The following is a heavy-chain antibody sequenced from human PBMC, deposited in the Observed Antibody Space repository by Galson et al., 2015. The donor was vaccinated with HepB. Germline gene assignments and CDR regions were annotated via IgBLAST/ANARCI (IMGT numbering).Heavy chain of an antibody. Sequence: LRLSCAASGFTFSSYSMNWVRQAPGKGLQWVSYISVSSSTIYYADSLKGRFTISRDNAKNSLYLQMNSLRDEDTAVYFCARGRYCTSTGCYGDFDYWGQGILVTVSS. CDR3: ARGRYCTSTGCYGDFDY. J-gene: IGHJ4*02. D-gene: IGHD2-2*01. V-gene: IGHV3-48*02. CDR1: GFTFSSYS. CDR2: ISVSSSTI.